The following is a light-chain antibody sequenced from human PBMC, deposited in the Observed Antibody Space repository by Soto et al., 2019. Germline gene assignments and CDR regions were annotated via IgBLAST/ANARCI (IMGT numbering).Light chain of an antibody. CDR1: QCVRSIS. V-gene: IGKV3-20*01. CDR2: GAT. J-gene: IGKJ1*01. Sequence: IVLTQSPGTLSLSPGERATLSCSASQCVRSISLAWYQQKPGQAPRLLVYGATSRATGIPDRFSGSESGTDFSLTSRRLEPEDVAVYYCQQYGRSSWTFGQGTKVEIK. CDR3: QQYGRSSWT.